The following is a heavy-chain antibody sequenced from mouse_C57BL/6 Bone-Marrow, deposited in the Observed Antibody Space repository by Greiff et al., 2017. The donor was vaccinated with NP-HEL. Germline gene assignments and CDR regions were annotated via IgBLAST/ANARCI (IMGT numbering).Heavy chain of an antibody. CDR1: GYTFTDYN. CDR2: INPNNGGT. J-gene: IGHJ4*01. D-gene: IGHD1-1*01. Sequence: VQLQQSGPELVKPGASVKIPCKASGYTFTDYNMDWVKQSHGKSLEWIGDINPNNGGTIYNQKFKGKATLTVDKSSSTAYMELRSLTSEDTAVYYCARKAYYYGSSYVDYYAMDYWGQGTSVTVSS. V-gene: IGHV1-18*01. CDR3: ARKAYYYGSSYVDYYAMDY.